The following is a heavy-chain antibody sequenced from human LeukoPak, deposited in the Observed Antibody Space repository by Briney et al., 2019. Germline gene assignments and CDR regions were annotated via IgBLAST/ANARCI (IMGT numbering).Heavy chain of an antibody. D-gene: IGHD4-17*01. V-gene: IGHV1-69*06. CDR1: GGTFSSYA. Sequence: SVKVSCKATGGTFSSYAISWVRQAPGQGLEWMGGIIPIFGTANYAQKFQGRVTITADKSTSTAYMELSSLRSEDTAVYYCARAGYGDSDFDYWGQGTLVTVSS. J-gene: IGHJ4*02. CDR2: IIPIFGTA. CDR3: ARAGYGDSDFDY.